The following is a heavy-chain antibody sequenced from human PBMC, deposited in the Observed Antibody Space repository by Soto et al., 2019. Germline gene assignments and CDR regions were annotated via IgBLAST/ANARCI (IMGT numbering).Heavy chain of an antibody. CDR2: ISYDGSNN. CDR1: GFTFSSYD. D-gene: IGHD6-6*01. V-gene: IGHV3-30-3*01. CDR3: SKAASSSSTRMGYYYYYGMDV. J-gene: IGHJ6*02. Sequence: HPGGSLRLSCAASGFTFSSYDMHWVRQAPGKGLEWVAVISYDGSNNYYADSVRGRFIISRDNSKHTLLMQMNSLRADTTAVYYCSKAASSSSTRMGYYYYYGMDVWGQGTTVTVSS.